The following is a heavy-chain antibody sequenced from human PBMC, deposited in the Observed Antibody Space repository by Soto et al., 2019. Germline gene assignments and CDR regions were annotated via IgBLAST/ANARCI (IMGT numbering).Heavy chain of an antibody. CDR3: VQTTGWPGFAF. J-gene: IGHJ4*02. CDR2: IYGGGTT. CDR1: GFAVSSKY. D-gene: IGHD6-19*01. Sequence: EVQLVESGGGLIQPGGSLRLSCAASGFAVSSKYMTWVRQAPGKGLEWVSVIYGGGTTYYADSVKGRFTISRDTSKITLYLQMNSLRAEDTAVYYCVQTTGWPGFAFWGQGPLVTVSS. V-gene: IGHV3-53*01.